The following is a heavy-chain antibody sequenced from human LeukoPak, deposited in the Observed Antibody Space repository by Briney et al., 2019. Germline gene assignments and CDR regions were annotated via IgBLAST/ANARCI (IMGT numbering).Heavy chain of an antibody. Sequence: GASVKVSCKASGYSFTDYYIHWVRQAPGQGLEWMGCINPHSGDTKYAQKLQGRLTMTTDTSTSTAYMELRSLRSDDTAVYYCAREGRYCIGISCYSRPKLFDYWGQGTLVTVSS. D-gene: IGHD2-15*01. V-gene: IGHV1-18*04. J-gene: IGHJ4*02. CDR3: AREGRYCIGISCYSRPKLFDY. CDR2: INPHSGDT. CDR1: GYSFTDYY.